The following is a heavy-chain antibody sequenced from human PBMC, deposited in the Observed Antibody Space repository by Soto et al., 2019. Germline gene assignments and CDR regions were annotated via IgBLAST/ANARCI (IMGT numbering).Heavy chain of an antibody. Sequence: GGSLRLSCAASGFTFSSYGMHWVRQAPGKGLEWVAVIWYDGSNKYYADSVKGRFTISRDNSKNTLYLQMNSLRAEDTAVYYCARAYCSGGSCPPAEWGQGTLVTVSS. V-gene: IGHV3-33*01. CDR3: ARAYCSGGSCPPAE. CDR2: IWYDGSNK. D-gene: IGHD2-15*01. CDR1: GFTFSSYG. J-gene: IGHJ4*02.